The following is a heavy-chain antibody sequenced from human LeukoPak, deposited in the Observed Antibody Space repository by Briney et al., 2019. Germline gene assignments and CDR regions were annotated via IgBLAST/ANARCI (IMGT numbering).Heavy chain of an antibody. V-gene: IGHV4-59*01. Sequence: SETLSLTCTVSGGSISGYYWSWIRQPPGKGLEWIGYIYYSGSTNYNPSLKSRVTISVDTSKNQFSLKLSSVTAADTAVYYCARDCSSTSCYDAFDIWGQGTMVTVSS. CDR3: ARDCSSTSCYDAFDI. J-gene: IGHJ3*02. CDR2: IYYSGST. CDR1: GGSISGYY. D-gene: IGHD2-2*01.